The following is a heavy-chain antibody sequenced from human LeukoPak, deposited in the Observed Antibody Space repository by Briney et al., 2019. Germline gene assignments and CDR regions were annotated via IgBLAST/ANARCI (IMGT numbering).Heavy chain of an antibody. CDR3: ARGSLTIFGAVPAPWYYFDY. Sequence: GGSLRLSCAASGFTFSSYAMHWVRQAPGKGLEWVAVISYDGSNKYYADSVKGRFTISRDNSKNTLYLQMNSLRAEDTAVYYCARGSLTIFGAVPAPWYYFDYWGQGTLVTVSS. CDR1: GFTFSSYA. J-gene: IGHJ4*02. D-gene: IGHD3-3*01. CDR2: ISYDGSNK. V-gene: IGHV3-30-3*01.